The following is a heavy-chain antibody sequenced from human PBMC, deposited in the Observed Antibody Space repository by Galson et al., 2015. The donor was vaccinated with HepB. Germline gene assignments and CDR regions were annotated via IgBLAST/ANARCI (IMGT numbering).Heavy chain of an antibody. D-gene: IGHD6-19*01. Sequence: SAKVPCKTSGYTFTSYGNSWVRQPPGQGIEWMGWMSAYNGNTNYAQKLQGRVTMTTDTSTSTAYMELRSLRSDDAAVDYCAREGTGYSSGWSYYCYYYGMDVWGQGTTVTVSS. CDR2: MSAYNGNT. J-gene: IGHJ6*02. V-gene: IGHV1-18*04. CDR3: AREGTGYSSGWSYYCYYYGMDV. CDR1: GYTFTSYG.